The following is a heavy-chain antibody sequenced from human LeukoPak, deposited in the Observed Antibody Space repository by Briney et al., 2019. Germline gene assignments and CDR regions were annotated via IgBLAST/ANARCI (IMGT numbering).Heavy chain of an antibody. CDR2: IRNKVSKYST. CDR1: GFTFRDHY. D-gene: IGHD3-22*01. V-gene: IGHV3-72*01. CDR3: AQSSGHF. J-gene: IGHJ4*02. Sequence: PGGSLRLSCAASGFTFRDHYMDWVRQAPGKGLEWIGRIRNKVSKYSTEYVASVKGRFTISRDDSKNSLYLHMNSLNIEDTAVYYCAQSSGHFWGQGTLVTVSS.